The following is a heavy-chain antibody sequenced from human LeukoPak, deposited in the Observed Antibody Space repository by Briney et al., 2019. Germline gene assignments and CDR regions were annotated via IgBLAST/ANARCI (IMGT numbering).Heavy chain of an antibody. CDR2: IYPRDGST. CDR1: GGTFSNYA. V-gene: IGHV1-46*01. Sequence: ASVKVSCKASGGTFSNYAISWVRQAPGQGLEWMGMIYPRDGSTSYAQKFQGRVTVTRDTSTSTVHMELSGLRSEDTAVYYCARDQEAFDYWGQGTLVTVSS. J-gene: IGHJ4*02. CDR3: ARDQEAFDY.